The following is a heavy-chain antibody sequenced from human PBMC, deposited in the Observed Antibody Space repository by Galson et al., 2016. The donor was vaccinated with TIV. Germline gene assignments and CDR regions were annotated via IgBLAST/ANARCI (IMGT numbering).Heavy chain of an antibody. V-gene: IGHV3-66*02. Sequence: SLRLSCAASGLTVSDNYMTWVRRAPGKGLEWVSMIYSGGGTSYAAPARGRLSISRDNSKNTVYLEMNRLRPEDTAVYYCARERRHCGNECYLYYYYGMDGWGKGTTVTVSS. D-gene: IGHD2-21*01. CDR3: ARERRHCGNECYLYYYYGMDG. J-gene: IGHJ6*04. CDR1: GLTVSDNY. CDR2: IYSGGGT.